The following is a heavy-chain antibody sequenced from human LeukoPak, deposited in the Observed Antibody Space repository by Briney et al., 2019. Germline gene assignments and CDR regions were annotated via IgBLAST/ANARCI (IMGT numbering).Heavy chain of an antibody. CDR2: ISSSSSYI. CDR3: ARDIGYYDSSGPSSD. V-gene: IGHV3-21*01. CDR1: GFTFSSYS. D-gene: IGHD3-22*01. Sequence: PGGSLRLSCAASGFTFSSYSMNWVRRAPGKGLAGVSSISSSSSYIYYADSVKGRFTISRDNAKNSLYLQMNSLRAEDTAVYYCARDIGYYDSSGPSSDWGQGTLVTVSS. J-gene: IGHJ4*02.